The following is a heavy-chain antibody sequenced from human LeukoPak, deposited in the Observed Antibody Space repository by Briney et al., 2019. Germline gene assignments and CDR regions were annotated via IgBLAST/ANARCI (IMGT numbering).Heavy chain of an antibody. V-gene: IGHV4-59*11. CDR1: GGFISNHY. Sequence: SETLSLTCIVSGGFISNHYWSWIRQPPGKGLEWIGYIHYSGSTNYNPSLKSRVTISVDTSKNQFSLKLSSVTAADTAVYYCAIETYYYGSGSFHYFDYWGQGTLVTVSS. D-gene: IGHD3-10*01. CDR3: AIETYYYGSGSFHYFDY. CDR2: IHYSGST. J-gene: IGHJ4*02.